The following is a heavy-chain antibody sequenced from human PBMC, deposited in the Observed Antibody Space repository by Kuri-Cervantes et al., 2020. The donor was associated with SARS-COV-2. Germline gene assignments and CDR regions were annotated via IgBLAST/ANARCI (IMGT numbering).Heavy chain of an antibody. J-gene: IGHJ3*02. CDR2: FDPEDGET. Sequence: ASVKVSCKVSGYTLTELSMHWVRQAPGKGLEWMGGFDPEDGETIYAQKLQGRVTMTTDTSTSTAYMELRSLRSDDTAVYYCARAGTPAGAFDIWGQGTMVTVSS. V-gene: IGHV1-24*01. CDR1: GYTLTELS. CDR3: ARAGTPAGAFDI. D-gene: IGHD1-1*01.